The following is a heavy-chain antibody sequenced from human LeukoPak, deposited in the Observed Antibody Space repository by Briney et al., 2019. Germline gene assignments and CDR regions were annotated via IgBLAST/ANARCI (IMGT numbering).Heavy chain of an antibody. CDR1: GLTFSSYG. J-gene: IGHJ4*02. CDR2: IWYDGSNK. Sequence: PGGSLRLSCAASGLTFSSYGMHWVRQAPGKGLEWVAVIWYDGSNKYYADSVKGRFTISRDNSKNTLYLQMNSLRAEDTAVYYCARAPDTAMIDYWGQGTLVTVSS. V-gene: IGHV3-33*01. CDR3: ARAPDTAMIDY. D-gene: IGHD5-18*01.